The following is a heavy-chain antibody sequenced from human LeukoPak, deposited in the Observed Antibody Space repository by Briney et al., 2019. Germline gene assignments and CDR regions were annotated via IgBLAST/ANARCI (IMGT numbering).Heavy chain of an antibody. Sequence: ASVTVSCKASGYTFTSYGISWVRQAPGQGLEGMGWISAYNGNTNSAQKLQGRVTMTTDTSTRTGYMELRSLRSDDTAVYYCARGRHSGSYYVDDYWGQGTLVTVSS. V-gene: IGHV1-18*01. CDR1: GYTFTSYG. CDR3: ARGRHSGSYYVDDY. J-gene: IGHJ4*02. D-gene: IGHD1-26*01. CDR2: ISAYNGNT.